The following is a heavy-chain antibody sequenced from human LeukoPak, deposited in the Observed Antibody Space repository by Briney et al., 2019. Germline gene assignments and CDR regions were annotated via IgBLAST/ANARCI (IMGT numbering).Heavy chain of an antibody. V-gene: IGHV1-8*01. J-gene: IGHJ3*01. Sequence: ASVKVSCKASGYTFTSYDINWVRQATGQGLEWMGWMNPNSGNTGYAQKFQGRVTMTRNTSISTAYMELSSLRSEDTAVYYCARDMSTGVTPISYAFDVWGQGTMVTVSS. CDR2: MNPNSGNT. CDR1: GYTFTSYD. D-gene: IGHD4-23*01. CDR3: ARDMSTGVTPISYAFDV.